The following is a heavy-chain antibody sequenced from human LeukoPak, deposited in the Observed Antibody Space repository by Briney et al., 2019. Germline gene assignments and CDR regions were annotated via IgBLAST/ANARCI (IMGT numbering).Heavy chain of an antibody. CDR1: GFTFSSFT. Sequence: GGSLRLSCAASGFTFSSFTMNWVRQAPGKGLEWVSSISSTSTYIHYADSVKGRFTISRDNAKNSLYLQMNSLRAEDTAVYYCVGGTGWRLDSWGQGTLVTVSS. D-gene: IGHD6-19*01. CDR3: VGGTGWRLDS. J-gene: IGHJ1*01. V-gene: IGHV3-21*01. CDR2: ISSTSTYI.